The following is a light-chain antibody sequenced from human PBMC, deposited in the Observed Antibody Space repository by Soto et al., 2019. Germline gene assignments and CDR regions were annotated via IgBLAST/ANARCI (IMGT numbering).Light chain of an antibody. J-gene: IGKJ1*01. CDR3: QHYNSYPEA. CDR1: QTISSW. V-gene: IGKV1-5*03. Sequence: IQMTQSPSTLSGSVGDRVTITCRASQTISSWLAWYQQKPGKAPKLLIYKASTLKSGVPSRFSGSGSGTEFILTISSLQPDDFATYYCQHYNSYPEAFGQGTKVELK. CDR2: KAS.